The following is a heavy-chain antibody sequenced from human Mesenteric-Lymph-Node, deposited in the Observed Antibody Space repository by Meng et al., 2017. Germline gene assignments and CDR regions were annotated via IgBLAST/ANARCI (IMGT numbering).Heavy chain of an antibody. CDR1: GYTFTNYY. D-gene: IGHD4-23*01. CDR3: ARPGPSWGITPGLEAFDI. J-gene: IGHJ3*02. Sequence: ASVKVSCKASGYTFTNYYIHWVRQAPGQGLEWMGRIHPSGETTSYGQKFQGRVTMTSDTSTSTVYMEVNSLKSEDTAVYYCARPGPSWGITPGLEAFDIWGQGTLVTVSS. CDR2: IHPSGETT. V-gene: IGHV1-46*01.